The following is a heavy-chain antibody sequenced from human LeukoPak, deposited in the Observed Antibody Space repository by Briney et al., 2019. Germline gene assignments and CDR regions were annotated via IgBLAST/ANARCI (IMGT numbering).Heavy chain of an antibody. D-gene: IGHD2-8*01. CDR1: GLSFGSYP. V-gene: IGHV3-23*01. J-gene: IGHJ3*01. Sequence: GGSVRLSCAGSGLSFGSYPMSWVRQAPGKGLEWVSSISDFVDNTYYADSVKGRFTISRDNSEKSLYLQMSSLRVEDTAVYYCAKGKINHNGAFDAWGQGTRVTVSS. CDR2: ISDFVDNT. CDR3: AKGKINHNGAFDA.